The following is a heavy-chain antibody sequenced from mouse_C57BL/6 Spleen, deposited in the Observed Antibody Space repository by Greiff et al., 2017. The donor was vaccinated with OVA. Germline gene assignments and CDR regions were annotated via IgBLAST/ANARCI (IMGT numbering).Heavy chain of an antibody. CDR2: IYPGDGDT. V-gene: IGHV1-82*01. CDR3: ARSGDYDFDY. Sequence: QVQLQQSGSELVKPGASVKISCKASGYAFSSSWMNWVKQRPGKGLEWIGRIYPGDGDTNYNGKFKGKATLTADKSSSTAYMQLSSLTSEDSAVYFCARSGDYDFDYWGQGTTLTVSS. J-gene: IGHJ2*01. D-gene: IGHD2-4*01. CDR1: GYAFSSSW.